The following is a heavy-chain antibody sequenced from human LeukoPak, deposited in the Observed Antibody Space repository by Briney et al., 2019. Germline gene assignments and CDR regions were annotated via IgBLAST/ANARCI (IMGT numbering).Heavy chain of an antibody. CDR2: ISSSSTYL. Sequence: GGSLRLSCAASGLTLSPYTMNWVRQAPGKGLEWVSSISSSSTYLDYADSLKGRFTISRDNSKNTLYLQMNSLRVEDTAVYYCARDSQYCSSGSCSPGASDIWGQGTMVTVSS. CDR3: ARDSQYCSSGSCSPGASDI. V-gene: IGHV3-21*04. J-gene: IGHJ3*02. D-gene: IGHD2-15*01. CDR1: GLTLSPYT.